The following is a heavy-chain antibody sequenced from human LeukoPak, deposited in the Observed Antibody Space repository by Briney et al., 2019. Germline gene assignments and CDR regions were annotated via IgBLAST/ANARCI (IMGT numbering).Heavy chain of an antibody. CDR3: ARICSTTSCYVDY. V-gene: IGHV3-21*01. D-gene: IGHD2-2*01. J-gene: IGHJ4*02. Sequence: PGGSLRLSCAASGFTFSSYSMNWVRQAPGKGLEWVSSISSRSNYIYYADSVKGRFTISRDNAKNSLYLQMNSLRAEDTAVYYCARICSTTSCYVDYWGQGTLVTVSS. CDR1: GFTFSSYS. CDR2: ISSRSNYI.